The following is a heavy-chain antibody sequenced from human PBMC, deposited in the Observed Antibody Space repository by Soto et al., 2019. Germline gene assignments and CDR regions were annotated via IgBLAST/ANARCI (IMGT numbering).Heavy chain of an antibody. J-gene: IGHJ4*02. V-gene: IGHV4-59*01. CDR2: IYYSGST. Sequence: TSETLSLTCTVSGGSISSYYWSWIRQPPGKGLEWIGYIYYSGSTNYNPSLKSRVTISVDTSKNQFSLKLSSVTAADTAVYYCARFVVVPAATYYFDYWGQGTLVTVSS. CDR3: ARFVVVPAATYYFDY. CDR1: GGSISSYY. D-gene: IGHD2-2*01.